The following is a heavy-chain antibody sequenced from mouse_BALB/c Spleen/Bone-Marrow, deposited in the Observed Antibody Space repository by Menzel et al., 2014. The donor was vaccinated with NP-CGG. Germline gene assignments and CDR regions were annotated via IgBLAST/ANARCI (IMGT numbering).Heavy chain of an antibody. V-gene: IGHV2-2*01. CDR2: IWSGGST. CDR3: ARKGPARHYYAMDY. Sequence: VNLEESGPGLVQPSQSLSITCTVSGFSLTSYGVHWVRQSPGKGLEWLGVIWSGGSTDYNAAFISRLSISKDNSKSQVFFKMNSLQADDTAIYYCARKGPARHYYAMDYWGQGTSVTVSS. J-gene: IGHJ4*01. CDR1: GFSLTSYG.